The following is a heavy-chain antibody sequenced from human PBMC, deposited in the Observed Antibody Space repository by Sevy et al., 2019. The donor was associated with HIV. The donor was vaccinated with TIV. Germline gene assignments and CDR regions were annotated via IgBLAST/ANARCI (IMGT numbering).Heavy chain of an antibody. D-gene: IGHD2-2*01. J-gene: IGHJ3*02. CDR1: EFTFSDYT. CDR2: ISGLSNYM. V-gene: IGHV3-21*01. Sequence: GGSLRLSCAASEFTFSDYTLTWVRQAPGKGLEWVSSISGLSNYMYSADSVKGRFAVSRDNARNSLYLQMSSLMAEDTAMYYCARVGCSITSCPLHDAFDIWGQGTMVTVSS. CDR3: ARVGCSITSCPLHDAFDI.